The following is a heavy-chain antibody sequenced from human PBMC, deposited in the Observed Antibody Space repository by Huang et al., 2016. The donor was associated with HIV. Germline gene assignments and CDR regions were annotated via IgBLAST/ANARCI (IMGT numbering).Heavy chain of an antibody. J-gene: IGHJ4*02. CDR2: NHPGDSDT. D-gene: IGHD6-19*01. CDR3: ARRAAVAGYYFDY. CDR1: GYSFANYW. V-gene: IGHV5-51*01. Sequence: VQLVQSGAEVRKPGESLKISCKGSGYSFANYWIGWVRQTPGKGLEWMGINHPGDSDTRYSPSFQGQVTISADKSITTAYLQWSSLKVSDTAMYYRARRAAVAGYYFDYWGQGTLITVSS.